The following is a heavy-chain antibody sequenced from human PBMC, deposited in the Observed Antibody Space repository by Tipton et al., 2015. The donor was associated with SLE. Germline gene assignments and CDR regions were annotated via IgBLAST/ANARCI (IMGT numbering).Heavy chain of an antibody. J-gene: IGHJ4*02. CDR2: ISYDGSNK. CDR3: ATQLEPTDYFDY. Sequence: SLRLSCAASGFSFSSYAMHWVRQAPDKGLEWVAVISYDGSNKYYADSVKGRFTISRDNSKNTLYLQMNSLRAEDTAVYYCATQLEPTDYFDYWGQGTLVTVSS. D-gene: IGHD1-1*01. CDR1: GFSFSSYA. V-gene: IGHV3-30*03.